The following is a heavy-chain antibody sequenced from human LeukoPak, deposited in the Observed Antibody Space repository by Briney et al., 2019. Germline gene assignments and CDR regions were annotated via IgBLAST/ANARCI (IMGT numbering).Heavy chain of an antibody. Sequence: ASVKVSCKASGYIFTGYYMHWVRQAPGQGLEWMGWVNPNSGDTNYAQKLQGRVTMTTDTSTSTAYMELRSLRSDDTAVYYCAREAPSVGATHWGQGTLVTVSS. D-gene: IGHD1-26*01. CDR1: GYIFTGYY. J-gene: IGHJ4*02. CDR3: AREAPSVGATH. V-gene: IGHV1-2*02. CDR2: VNPNSGDT.